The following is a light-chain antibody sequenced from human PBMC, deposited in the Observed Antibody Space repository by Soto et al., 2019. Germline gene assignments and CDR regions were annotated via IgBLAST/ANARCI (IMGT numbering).Light chain of an antibody. V-gene: IGKV3-20*01. CDR2: GAS. Sequence: ELVVTQSPCTLSFSPGERATLSCSASQSVSSSYLAWYQQKPGQDPRLLIYGASSRDTVIPARFSGSGSGTDFTLTISRLETAALAVYYCQPYCSSPKTFGQGNKVEIK. CDR3: QPYCSSPKT. J-gene: IGKJ1*01. CDR1: QSVSSSY.